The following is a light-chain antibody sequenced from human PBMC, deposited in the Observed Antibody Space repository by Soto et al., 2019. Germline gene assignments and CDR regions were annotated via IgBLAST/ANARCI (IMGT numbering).Light chain of an antibody. CDR3: QQYNSYSPWT. J-gene: IGKJ1*01. CDR2: DAS. Sequence: DIQMNQSPSTLSASLGDRVTITCRASQSISSGLAWYQQKPGKAPKVLIYDASSLQSGVPSRFSGSGSGTEFTLTISSLQHEDFAIYYCQQYNSYSPWTFGQGTKVEIK. CDR1: QSISSG. V-gene: IGKV1-5*01.